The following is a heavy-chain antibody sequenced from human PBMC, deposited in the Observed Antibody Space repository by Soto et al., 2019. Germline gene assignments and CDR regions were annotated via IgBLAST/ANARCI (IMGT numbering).Heavy chain of an antibody. D-gene: IGHD2-8*02. Sequence: ASEKVSCKACGYSFPSYGMHWVRQAPGQKREWMGWINAGNGNTKYSQQFQGRVTITRDTSANTAHMELSSLSSEDTAVYYCARYVILVTQKSLDLWGQGTMVTVSS. V-gene: IGHV1-3*01. CDR2: INAGNGNT. CDR3: ARYVILVTQKSLDL. J-gene: IGHJ5*02. CDR1: GYSFPSYG.